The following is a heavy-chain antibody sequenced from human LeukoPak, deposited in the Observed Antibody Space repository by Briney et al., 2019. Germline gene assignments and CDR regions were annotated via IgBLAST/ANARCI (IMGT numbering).Heavy chain of an antibody. D-gene: IGHD6-13*01. J-gene: IGHJ4*02. CDR3: ARSYSSSWYYFDY. Sequence: PSETLSLTCTVSGGSISSYYWSWLRQPPGKGLEWIGYIYYSGSTNYNPSLKSRVTISVDTSKNQFSLKLSSVTAADTAVYYCARSYSSSWYYFDYWGQGTLVTVSS. CDR1: GGSISSYY. CDR2: IYYSGST. V-gene: IGHV4-59*01.